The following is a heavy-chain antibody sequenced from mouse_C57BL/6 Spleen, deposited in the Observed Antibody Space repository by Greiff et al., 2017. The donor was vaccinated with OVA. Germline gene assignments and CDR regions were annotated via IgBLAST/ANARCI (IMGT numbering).Heavy chain of an antibody. CDR3: AREQLGYFDY. Sequence: EVQLVESGGGLVKPGGSLKLSCAASGFTFSDYGMHWVRQAPEKGLEWVAYISSGSSTIYSADTVKGRFTISRDNAKNTLVLQMPSLRSEDTAMYYCAREQLGYFDYWGQGTTLTVSS. CDR2: ISSGSSTI. CDR1: GFTFSDYG. J-gene: IGHJ2*01. V-gene: IGHV5-17*01. D-gene: IGHD4-1*02.